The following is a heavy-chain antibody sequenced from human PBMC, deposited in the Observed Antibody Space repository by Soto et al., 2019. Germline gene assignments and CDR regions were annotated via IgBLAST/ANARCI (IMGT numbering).Heavy chain of an antibody. V-gene: IGHV4-31*03. J-gene: IGHJ4*02. CDR3: ASWTVAAATQGSDY. CDR1: GGSISSGGYY. CDR2: IYYSGST. D-gene: IGHD2-15*01. Sequence: SETLSLTCTVSGGSISSGGYYWSWIRQHPGKGLEWIGYIYYSGSTYYNPSLKSRVTISVDTSKNQFSLKLSSVTAADTAVYYCASWTVAAATQGSDYWGQGTLVTVSS.